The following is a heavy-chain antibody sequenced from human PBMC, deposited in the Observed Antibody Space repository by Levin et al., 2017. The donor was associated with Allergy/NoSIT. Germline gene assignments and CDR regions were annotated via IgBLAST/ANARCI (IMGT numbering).Heavy chain of an antibody. V-gene: IGHV4-4*07. CDR3: AGAVAGISRDDS. Sequence: SETLSLTCTVSGASITSYSWNWIRQPAGKGLEWVGRIYTSGYTNYNPSLKDRVAISLDTSKNQISLKLSSVTAADTAVYYCAGAVAGISRDDSWGQGTLVTVSS. J-gene: IGHJ4*02. D-gene: IGHD6-19*01. CDR2: IYTSGYT. CDR1: GASITSYS.